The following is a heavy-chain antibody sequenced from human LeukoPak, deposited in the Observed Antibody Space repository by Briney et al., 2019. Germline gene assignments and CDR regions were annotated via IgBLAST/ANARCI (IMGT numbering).Heavy chain of an antibody. J-gene: IGHJ4*02. CDR2: IYHSGNT. CDR1: GVSISSGNW. CDR3: VSHGGYYFDY. D-gene: IGHD3-16*01. V-gene: IGHV4-4*02. Sequence: SGTLSLTCAVSGVSISSGNWWSWVRQPPGKGLEWIGEIYHSGNTNYNPSLKSRVTLSVGKSKNQFSLHLSSVTAADTAMYYCVSHGGYYFDYWGQGTLVTVSS.